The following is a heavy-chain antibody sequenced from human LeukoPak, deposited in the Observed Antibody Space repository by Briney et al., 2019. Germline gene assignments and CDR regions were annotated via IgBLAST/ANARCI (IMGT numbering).Heavy chain of an antibody. D-gene: IGHD3-22*01. V-gene: IGHV4-59*01. CDR1: GGSISSYY. Sequence: PSETLSLTCTVSGGSISSYYWSWIRQPPGKGLEWIGYIYYSGSTNYNPSLKSRVTISVDTSKNQFSLKLSSVTAADTAVYYCARSYYYDSSGYSHFDYWGQGTLVTVSS. J-gene: IGHJ4*02. CDR3: ARSYYYDSSGYSHFDY. CDR2: IYYSGST.